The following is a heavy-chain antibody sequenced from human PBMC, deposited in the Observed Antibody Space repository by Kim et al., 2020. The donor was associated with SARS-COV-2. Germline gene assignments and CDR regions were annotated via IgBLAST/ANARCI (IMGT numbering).Heavy chain of an antibody. Sequence: SETLSLTCTVSGGSISSYYWSWIRQPPGKGLEWIGYIYYSGSTNYNPSLKSRVTISVDTSKNQFSLKLSSVTAADTAVYYCARPKQSYWYFDLWGRGTLVTVSS. CDR1: GGSISSYY. CDR2: IYYSGST. J-gene: IGHJ2*01. CDR3: ARPKQSYWYFDL. V-gene: IGHV4-59*01.